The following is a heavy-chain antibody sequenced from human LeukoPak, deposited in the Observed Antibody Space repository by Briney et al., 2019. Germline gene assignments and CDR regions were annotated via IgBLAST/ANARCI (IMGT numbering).Heavy chain of an antibody. Sequence: GGSLRLSCAASGFTFSSYAMSWVRQAPGKGLEWVSAISGSGGSTYYADSVKGRFTISRDNSKNTLYLQMNSLRAEDTAVYYCAKDGPFSVLTGYYKPYYFDYRGQGTLVTVSS. D-gene: IGHD3-9*01. J-gene: IGHJ4*02. CDR1: GFTFSSYA. CDR3: AKDGPFSVLTGYYKPYYFDY. CDR2: ISGSGGST. V-gene: IGHV3-23*01.